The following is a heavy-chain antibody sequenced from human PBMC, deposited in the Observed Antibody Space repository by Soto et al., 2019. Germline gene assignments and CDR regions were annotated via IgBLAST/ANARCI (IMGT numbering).Heavy chain of an antibody. CDR3: VRQRTSVLTQAYFEY. CDR1: GGSVSNSNYY. D-gene: IGHD2-8*01. CDR2: VYYRVRS. Sequence: ASETLSLTCTVSGGSVSNSNYYCGWIRQSPGKGLEWIGSVYYRVRSYSKSSVKSRVTISVDTSKNQFSMNLNSVTASDTAVYYCVRQRTSVLTQAYFEYWGPGAMVTV. J-gene: IGHJ4*02. V-gene: IGHV4-39*01.